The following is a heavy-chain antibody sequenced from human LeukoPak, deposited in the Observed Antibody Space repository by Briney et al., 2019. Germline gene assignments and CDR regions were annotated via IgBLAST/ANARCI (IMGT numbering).Heavy chain of an antibody. D-gene: IGHD6-19*01. V-gene: IGHV3-23*01. J-gene: IGHJ4*02. CDR1: GFTFSSYA. CDR2: ISGSGGST. CDR3: ANPTPYSSGWY. Sequence: GGPLRLSCAASGFTFSSYAMSWVRQAPGKGLEWVSAISGSGGSTYYADSVKGRFTISRDNSKNTLYLQMNSLRAEDTAVYYCANPTPYSSGWYWGQGTLVTVSS.